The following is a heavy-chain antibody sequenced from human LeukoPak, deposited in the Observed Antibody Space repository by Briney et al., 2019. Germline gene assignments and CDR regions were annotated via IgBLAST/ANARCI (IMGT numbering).Heavy chain of an antibody. CDR3: ARGGSSSGYYSLDQH. D-gene: IGHD3-22*01. CDR1: GYTFTSYD. CDR2: MNPNSGNT. V-gene: IGHV1-8*01. Sequence: ASVKVSCKASGYTFTSYDINWVRQAAGQGLEWMGWMNPNSGNTGYAQKFQGRVTMTRNTSISTAYMELSSLRSEDTAVYYCARGGSSSGYYSLDQHWGQGTLVTVSS. J-gene: IGHJ1*01.